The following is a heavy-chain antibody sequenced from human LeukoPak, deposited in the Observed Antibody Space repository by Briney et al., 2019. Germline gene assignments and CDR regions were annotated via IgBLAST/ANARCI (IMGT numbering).Heavy chain of an antibody. D-gene: IGHD3-16*01. J-gene: IGHJ4*02. CDR1: GFNFSSYW. CDR3: ARDPFMITFGGVTDY. Sequence: GGSLRLSCAASGFNFSSYWMSWVRQAPGKGLEWVSVIYSGGSTYSADSVKGRFTISRDNSKNTLYLQMNSLRAEDTAVYYCARDPFMITFGGVTDYWGQGTLVTVSS. V-gene: IGHV3-66*02. CDR2: IYSGGST.